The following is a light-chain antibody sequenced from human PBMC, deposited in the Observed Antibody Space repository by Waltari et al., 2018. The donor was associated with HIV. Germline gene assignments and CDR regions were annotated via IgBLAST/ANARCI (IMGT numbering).Light chain of an antibody. CDR1: QSIDNW. CDR2: KAY. V-gene: IGKV1-5*03. J-gene: IGKJ1*01. CDR3: QQYNSYSQT. Sequence: DIQMTQSPSTLSASVGDRVTITCRASQSIDNWLAWYQQKPGKAPKLLIYKAYTLESGVPSRFSGSGSGTDFTLTISSLQPDDFATYYCQQYNSYSQTFGQGTKVEIK.